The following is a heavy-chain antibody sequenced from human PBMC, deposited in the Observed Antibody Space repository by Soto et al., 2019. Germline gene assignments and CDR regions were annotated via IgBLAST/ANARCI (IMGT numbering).Heavy chain of an antibody. CDR1: GVSLSGYY. Sequence: SETLSLTCSVSGVSLSGYYWNWIRHSPGKKLEWIGYVYHTGSPYYNPSLKRRVTISLDTSKNQVSLRLRSVTAADTAVYYCAEAHYIWKLWGQGTLVTVSS. J-gene: IGHJ4*02. CDR2: VYHTGSP. D-gene: IGHD1-20*01. CDR3: AEAHYIWKL. V-gene: IGHV4-59*01.